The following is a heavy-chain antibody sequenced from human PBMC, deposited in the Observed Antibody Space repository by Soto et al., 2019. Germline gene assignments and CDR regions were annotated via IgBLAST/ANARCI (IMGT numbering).Heavy chain of an antibody. J-gene: IGHJ6*04. CDR3: ARDCGKGYGIDV. CDR1: GFTFSNYN. V-gene: IGHV3-48*02. Sequence: GGSLRLSCAASGFTFSNYNMNWVRQAPGKGLEWVSYISSRSITIYYADSVKGRFTISRDNAKNSLYLQMNSLRDEDTAVYYCARDCGKGYGIDVWGKGPTVTVS. CDR2: ISSRSITI.